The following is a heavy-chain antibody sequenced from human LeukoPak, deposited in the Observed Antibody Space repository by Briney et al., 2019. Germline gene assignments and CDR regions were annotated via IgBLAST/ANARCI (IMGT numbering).Heavy chain of an antibody. V-gene: IGHV3-30*04. CDR2: ISYDGSNK. CDR1: GFTFSSYA. CDR3: ARGMYSSSWSPHYYYYMDV. D-gene: IGHD6-13*01. J-gene: IGHJ6*03. Sequence: PGGSLRLSCAASGFTFSSYAMHWVRQAPGKGLEWVAVISYDGSNKYYADSVKGRFTISRDNSKNTLYLQMNSLRAEDTAVYYCARGMYSSSWSPHYYYYMDVWGKGTTVTVSS.